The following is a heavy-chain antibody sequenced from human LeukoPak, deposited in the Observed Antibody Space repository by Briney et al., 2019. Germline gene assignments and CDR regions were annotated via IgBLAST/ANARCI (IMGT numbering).Heavy chain of an antibody. J-gene: IGHJ4*02. D-gene: IGHD1-26*01. Sequence: SETLSLTCTVSGGSVSSGSYYWSWIRQPPGKGLEWIEYIYYSGSTNYNPSLKSRVTISVDTSKNQFSLKLSSVTAADTAVYYCARGAGWELPVCIDYWGQGTLVTVSS. CDR2: IYYSGST. V-gene: IGHV4-61*01. CDR1: GGSVSSGSYY. CDR3: ARGAGWELPVCIDY.